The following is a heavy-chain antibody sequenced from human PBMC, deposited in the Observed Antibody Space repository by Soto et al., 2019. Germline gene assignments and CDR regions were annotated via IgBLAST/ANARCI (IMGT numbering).Heavy chain of an antibody. CDR2: INHSGST. Sequence: LSHACAVYGGSFSGYHWSWIRQPPGKGLEWIGEINHSGSTNYNPSLKSRVTISVDTSKNQFSLKLSSVTAADTAVYYCARGRRGGDVWGQGTTVTVSS. J-gene: IGHJ6*02. CDR1: GGSFSGYH. D-gene: IGHD2-15*01. CDR3: ARGRRGGDV. V-gene: IGHV4-34*01.